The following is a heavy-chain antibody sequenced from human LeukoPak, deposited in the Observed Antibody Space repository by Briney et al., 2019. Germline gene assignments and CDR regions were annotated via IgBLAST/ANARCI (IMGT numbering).Heavy chain of an antibody. CDR2: IYPGDSDT. V-gene: IGHV5-51*01. CDR3: ARQRGHDYIP. D-gene: IGHD4-11*01. J-gene: IGHJ5*02. Sequence: GAYLKISCRGSGDSFTSYWSGWLGQMPGKGLEWMGIIYPGDSDTRYSPSFQGQVTISADKSISTAYLQWSSLKASDTAMDYCARQRGHDYIPWGQGTLVTVSS. CDR1: GDSFTSYW.